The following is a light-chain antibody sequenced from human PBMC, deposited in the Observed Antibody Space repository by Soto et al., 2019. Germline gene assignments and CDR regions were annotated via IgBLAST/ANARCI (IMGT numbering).Light chain of an antibody. CDR3: QQYGSSPALT. CDR1: QSFCSSY. V-gene: IGKV3-20*01. CDR2: GAS. J-gene: IGKJ4*02. Sequence: EIVLTQSPGTLSLSPGERATLSCRASQSFCSSYLAWYQQKPCQAPRLLIYGASSRATGIPDRFSGSGSGTDFTLTISRLEPEDLAVYYCQQYGSSPALTFGGGTKVDIK.